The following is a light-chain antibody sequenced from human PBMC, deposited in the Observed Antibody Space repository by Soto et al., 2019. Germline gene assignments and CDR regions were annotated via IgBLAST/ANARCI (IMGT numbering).Light chain of an antibody. V-gene: IGLV2-14*01. CDR1: SDNVGRFYF. J-gene: IGLJ1*01. Sequence: QSFLTQPASVSGSPGQSITISCTGTSDNVGRFYFVSWYQQHPGKAPKLLIYEVTKRPSGVSDRFSGSKSGNTASLTISGLQAEDEADYYCSSYATTDRRVFGTGTKLTVL. CDR2: EVT. CDR3: SSYATTDRRV.